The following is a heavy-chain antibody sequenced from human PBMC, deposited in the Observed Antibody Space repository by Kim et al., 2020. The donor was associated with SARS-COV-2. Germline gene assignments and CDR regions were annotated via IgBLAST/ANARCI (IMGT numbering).Heavy chain of an antibody. CDR1: GGSISSYY. Sequence: SETLSLTCTVSGGSISSYYWSWIRQPPGKGLEWIGYIYYSGSTNYNPSLKSRVTISVDTSKNQFSLKLSSVTAVDTAVYYCARGVGSDEGYWGQGTLVTV. J-gene: IGHJ4*02. CDR2: IYYSGST. D-gene: IGHD1-26*01. V-gene: IGHV4-59*01. CDR3: ARGVGSDEGY.